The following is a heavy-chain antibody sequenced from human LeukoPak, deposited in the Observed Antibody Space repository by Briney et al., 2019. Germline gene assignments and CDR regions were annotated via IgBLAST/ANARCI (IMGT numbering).Heavy chain of an antibody. J-gene: IGHJ4*02. V-gene: IGHV4-39*07. CDR2: IYHSGST. CDR3: ARDHGDYEFDY. CDR1: GGSISSSSYY. Sequence: SETLSLTCTVSGGSISSSSYYWGWIRQPPGKGLEWIGSIYHSGSTNYNPSLKSRVTISVDTSKNQFSLKLSSVTAADTAVYYCARDHGDYEFDYWGQGTLVTVSS. D-gene: IGHD4-17*01.